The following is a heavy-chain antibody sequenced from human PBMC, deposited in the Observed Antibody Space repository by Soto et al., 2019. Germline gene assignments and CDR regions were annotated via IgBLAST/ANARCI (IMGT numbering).Heavy chain of an antibody. CDR2: IHSSGSI. J-gene: IGHJ1*01. Sequence: SETLSLTCTVSGGSISSDDYYWSWIRQAPGRGLEWIGYIHSSGSIYYNPSLKSRAAMSIDTAGNQFSLKVSSVTVADTAVYYCARDLDGLHDDTSGPFPRPGWGQGTLVTVSS. CDR3: ARDLDGLHDDTSGPFPRPG. V-gene: IGHV4-30-4*01. D-gene: IGHD3-22*01. CDR1: GGSISSDDYY.